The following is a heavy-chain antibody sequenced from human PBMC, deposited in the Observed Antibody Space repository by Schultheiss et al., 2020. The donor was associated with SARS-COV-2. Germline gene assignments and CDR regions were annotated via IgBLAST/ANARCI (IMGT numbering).Heavy chain of an antibody. V-gene: IGHV4-61*08. CDR2: IYYSGNT. CDR1: GGSISTGGYS. Sequence: SETLSLTCTVSGGSISTGGYSWSWIRQHPGKGLEYIGYIYYSGNTNYNPSLKSRVTISVDTSRNQFSLKLSSVTAADTAVYYCASVYGDYFAEYFQHWGQCTLVTVSS. D-gene: IGHD4-17*01. CDR3: ASVYGDYFAEYFQH. J-gene: IGHJ1*01.